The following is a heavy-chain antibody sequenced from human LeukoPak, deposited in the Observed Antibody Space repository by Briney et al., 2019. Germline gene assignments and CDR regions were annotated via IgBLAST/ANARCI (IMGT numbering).Heavy chain of an antibody. Sequence: PGGSLRLSCAASGFTFSSYSMNWVRQAPGKGLEWVSYISSSSSTIYYADSVKGRFTISRDNSKNTLYLQMNSLRVEDTAVYYCARGDYGHINWGQGTLVTVSS. CDR2: ISSSSSTI. CDR1: GFTFSSYS. J-gene: IGHJ4*02. V-gene: IGHV3-48*01. D-gene: IGHD4-17*01. CDR3: ARGDYGHIN.